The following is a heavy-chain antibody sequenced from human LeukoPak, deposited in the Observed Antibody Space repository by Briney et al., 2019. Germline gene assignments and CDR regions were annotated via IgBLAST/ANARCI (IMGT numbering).Heavy chain of an antibody. Sequence: PSETLSLTCTVSGGSISSYYWSWIRQPPGKGLEWIGYIYYSGSTNYNPSLKSRVTISVDTSKNQFSLKLSSVTAADTAVYYCARLRQQLVRRYFDYWGQGTLVTVSS. V-gene: IGHV4-59*08. J-gene: IGHJ4*02. CDR2: IYYSGST. CDR1: GGSISSYY. D-gene: IGHD6-13*01. CDR3: ARLRQQLVRRYFDY.